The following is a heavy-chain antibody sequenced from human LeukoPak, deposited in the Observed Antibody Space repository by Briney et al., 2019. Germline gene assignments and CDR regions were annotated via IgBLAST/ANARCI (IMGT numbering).Heavy chain of an antibody. CDR3: ARLPGIVATIERYFDY. D-gene: IGHD5-12*01. Sequence: GESLKISCKASGYSFTDYWIGWVRQMPGKGLEWMGIIYPGDSDTRYSPSFQGQVTISADKSISTAYLQWSSLKASDTAMYYCARLPGIVATIERYFDYWGQGTLVTVSS. CDR2: IYPGDSDT. J-gene: IGHJ4*02. CDR1: GYSFTDYW. V-gene: IGHV5-51*01.